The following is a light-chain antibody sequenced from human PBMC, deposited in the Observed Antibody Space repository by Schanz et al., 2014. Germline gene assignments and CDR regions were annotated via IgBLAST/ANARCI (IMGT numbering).Light chain of an antibody. Sequence: EIVMTQSPATLSVSPGESATLSFISIHIIFISLSFYQQKPCQSPSLLIYDASNRATGIPARFSGSGSGTDFTLTISSLEPEDFAVYFCQQYDNWPPWTFGQGTKVEIK. CDR1: HIIFIS. CDR2: DAS. CDR3: QQYDNWPPWT. V-gene: IGKV3-11*01. J-gene: IGKJ1*01.